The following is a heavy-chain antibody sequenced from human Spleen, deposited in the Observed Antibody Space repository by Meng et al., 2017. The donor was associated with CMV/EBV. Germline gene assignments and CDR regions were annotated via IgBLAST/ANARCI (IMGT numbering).Heavy chain of an antibody. CDR2: IRRKAYGGST. Sequence: GESLKISCAASGFTFNTYAMSWVRQAPGKGLEWVGFIRRKAYGGSTEYAASVKGRFSISRDDSKSVAYLQMSSLKTEDTALYYCTRWHSGFNFDYWGRGTPVTVSS. D-gene: IGHD1-26*01. CDR3: TRWHSGFNFDY. V-gene: IGHV3-49*04. CDR1: GFTFNTYA. J-gene: IGHJ4*02.